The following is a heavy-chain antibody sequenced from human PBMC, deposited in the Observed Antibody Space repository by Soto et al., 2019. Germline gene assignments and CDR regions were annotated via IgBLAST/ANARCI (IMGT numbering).Heavy chain of an antibody. CDR3: AKDALGDSYGLRENYYFDY. J-gene: IGHJ4*02. D-gene: IGHD5-18*01. Sequence: GGSLRLSCAASGFTFSSYAMSWVRQAPGKGLEWVSAISGSGGSTYYADSVKGRFTISRDNSKNTLYLQMNSLRAEDTAVYYCAKDALGDSYGLRENYYFDYWGQGTLVTVSS. CDR1: GFTFSSYA. V-gene: IGHV3-23*01. CDR2: ISGSGGST.